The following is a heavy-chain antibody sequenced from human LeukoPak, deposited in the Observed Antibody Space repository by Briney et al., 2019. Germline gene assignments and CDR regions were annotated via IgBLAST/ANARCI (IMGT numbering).Heavy chain of an antibody. J-gene: IGHJ4*02. CDR1: GFTLSSYA. V-gene: IGHV3-23*01. CDR3: ARDKYRTFDY. D-gene: IGHD5-18*01. CDR2: ISGSGGST. Sequence: GGSLRLSCAASGFTLSSYAMSWVRQAPGKGLEWVSAISGSGGSTYYADSVKGRFTISRDNAKNSLYLQMNSLRAEDTAVYYCARDKYRTFDYWGQGTLVTVSS.